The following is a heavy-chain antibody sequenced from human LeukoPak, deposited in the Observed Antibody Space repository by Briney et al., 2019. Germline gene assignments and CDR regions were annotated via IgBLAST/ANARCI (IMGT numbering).Heavy chain of an antibody. CDR3: ARSLYDSGWYSQFDY. V-gene: IGHV1-46*01. J-gene: IGHJ4*02. Sequence: ASVKVSCKASGYVFIDYHLHWVRQVPGQGLEWMGIINPRGGSTSHAQKFQGRVTMTRDMSTNTVSLEMSSLTSEDTGVYYCARSLYDSGWYSQFDYWGQGTLVTVSS. D-gene: IGHD6-19*01. CDR1: GYVFIDYH. CDR2: INPRGGST.